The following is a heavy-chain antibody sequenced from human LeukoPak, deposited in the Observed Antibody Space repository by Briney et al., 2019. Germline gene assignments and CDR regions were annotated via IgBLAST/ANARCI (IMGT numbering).Heavy chain of an antibody. CDR3: AGGKEYYFDY. Sequence: SVKVSCKASGYTFTYRYLHWVRQAPGQAREGMGWITPFNGNTNYAQKFQDRVNITRDRSMSTAYMEMSSLRSEDTAMYYCAGGKEYYFDYWGQGTMVTVSS. CDR2: ITPFNGNT. CDR1: GYTFTYRY. V-gene: IGHV1-45*02. J-gene: IGHJ4*02. D-gene: IGHD1-26*01.